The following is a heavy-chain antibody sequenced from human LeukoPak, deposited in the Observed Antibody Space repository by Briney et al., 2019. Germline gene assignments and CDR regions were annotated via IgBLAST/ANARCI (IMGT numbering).Heavy chain of an antibody. CDR1: GGSISSYY. J-gene: IGHJ4*02. D-gene: IGHD3-22*01. CDR3: ARHRYYYDSSGYPGD. CDR2: IYYSGST. V-gene: IGHV4-59*08. Sequence: SETLSLTCTVSGGSISSYYWSWIRQPPGKGLEWIGYIYYSGSTNYNPSLKSRVTISVDTSKNQFSLKLSSVTAADTAVYYCARHRYYYDSSGYPGDWGQGTLVTVSS.